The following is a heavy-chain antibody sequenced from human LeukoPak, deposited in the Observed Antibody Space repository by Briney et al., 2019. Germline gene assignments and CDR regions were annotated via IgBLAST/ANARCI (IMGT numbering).Heavy chain of an antibody. J-gene: IGHJ4*02. V-gene: IGHV3-21*01. Sequence: GGPLRLSCAASGFTFSSYSMNWVRQAPGKGLEWVSSISSSSSYIYYADSVKGRFTISRDNAKNSLYLQMNSLRAEDTAVYYCARDPPYSYYYDSSGYYYVDYWGQGTLVTVSS. CDR1: GFTFSSYS. CDR3: ARDPPYSYYYDSSGYYYVDY. CDR2: ISSSSSYI. D-gene: IGHD3-22*01.